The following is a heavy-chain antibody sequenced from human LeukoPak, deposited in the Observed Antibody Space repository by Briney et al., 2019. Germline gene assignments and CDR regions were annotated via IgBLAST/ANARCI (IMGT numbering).Heavy chain of an antibody. J-gene: IGHJ3*02. Sequence: ASVKVSCKASGYTFTGYYMHWVRQAPGQGLEWMGWINPNSGGTNYAQKFQGRVTMTRDTSISTAYMELSRLRSDDTAVYYCASSSPEYYYDISGYYYLPDAFDIWGQGTMVTVSS. CDR3: ASSSPEYYYDISGYYYLPDAFDI. D-gene: IGHD3-22*01. CDR2: INPNSGGT. CDR1: GYTFTGYY. V-gene: IGHV1-2*02.